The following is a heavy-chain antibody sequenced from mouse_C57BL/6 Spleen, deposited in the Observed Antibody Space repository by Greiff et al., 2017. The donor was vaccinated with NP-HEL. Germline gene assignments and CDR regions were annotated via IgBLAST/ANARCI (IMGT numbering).Heavy chain of an antibody. D-gene: IGHD2-5*01. CDR3: ARSGSNYVFFYAMDY. V-gene: IGHV1-81*01. CDR1: GYTFTSYG. J-gene: IGHJ4*01. Sequence: VQLQQSGAELARPGASVKLSCTASGYTFTSYGISWVKQRPGQGLEWIGEIYPRSGNTYYNEKFKGKATLTADKSSSTAYIELRSLTSEDSAVYFCARSGSNYVFFYAMDYWGQGTSVTVSS. CDR2: IYPRSGNT.